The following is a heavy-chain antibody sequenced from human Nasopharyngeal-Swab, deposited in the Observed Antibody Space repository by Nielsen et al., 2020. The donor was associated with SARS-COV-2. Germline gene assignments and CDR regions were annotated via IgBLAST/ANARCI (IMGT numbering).Heavy chain of an antibody. CDR1: GFTFSSYE. V-gene: IGHV3-48*03. J-gene: IGHJ6*03. D-gene: IGHD3-10*02. CDR2: ISSSGSTI. Sequence: GESLKISCAASGFTFSSYEMNWVRQAPGKGLEWVSYISSSGSTIYYADSVKGRFTISRDNAKNSLYLQMNSLRAEDTALYYCAKDMSPNTYYYYMDVWGKGTTGTVSS. CDR3: AKDMSPNTYYYYMDV.